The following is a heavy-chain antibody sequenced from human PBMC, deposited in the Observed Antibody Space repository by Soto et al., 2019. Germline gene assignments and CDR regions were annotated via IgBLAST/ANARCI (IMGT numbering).Heavy chain of an antibody. CDR1: GGSISSYY. D-gene: IGHD1-1*01. J-gene: IGHJ5*02. CDR3: ARLNWNDVRWFDP. V-gene: IGHV4-59*08. CDR2: IYYSGST. Sequence: SETLSLTCTVSGGSISSYYWSWIRQPPGKGLEWIGYIYYSGSTNYNPSLKSRVTISVDTSKNQFSLKLTSVTAADTAVYYCARLNWNDVRWFDPWGQGTLVTVSS.